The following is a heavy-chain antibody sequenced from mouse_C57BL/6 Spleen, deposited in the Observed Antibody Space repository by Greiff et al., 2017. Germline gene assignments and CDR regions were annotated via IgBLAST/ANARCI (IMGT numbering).Heavy chain of an antibody. D-gene: IGHD2-2*01. Sequence: EVQLQQSGPELVKPGASVKISCKASGYSFTGYYMNWVKQSPEKSLEWIGEINPSTGGTTYNQKFKAKATLTVDKSSSTAYMQLKSLTSEDSAVYYCARRGLRHGAMDYWGQGTSVTVSS. CDR1: GYSFTGYY. CDR2: INPSTGGT. J-gene: IGHJ4*01. CDR3: ARRGLRHGAMDY. V-gene: IGHV1-42*01.